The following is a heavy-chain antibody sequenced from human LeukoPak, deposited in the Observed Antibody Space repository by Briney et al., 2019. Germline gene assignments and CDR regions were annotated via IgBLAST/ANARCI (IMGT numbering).Heavy chain of an antibody. V-gene: IGHV3-11*04. CDR2: ISSSGNTI. CDR1: GFTFSDYY. Sequence: GGSLRLSCAASGFTFSDYYMSWIRQAPGKGLEWVSYISSSGNTIYYADSVKGRFTISRDNAKNSLYLQMNSLRAEDTAVYYCARDRVGDYCSSTSCSRADYYYYMGVWGKGTTVTVSS. CDR3: ARDRVGDYCSSTSCSRADYYYYMGV. D-gene: IGHD2-2*01. J-gene: IGHJ6*03.